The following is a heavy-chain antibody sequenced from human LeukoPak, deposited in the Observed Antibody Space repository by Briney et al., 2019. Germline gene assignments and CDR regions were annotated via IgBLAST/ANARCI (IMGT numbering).Heavy chain of an antibody. V-gene: IGHV1-2*02. CDR1: GYTFTDHY. CDR2: INSNSGDT. D-gene: IGHD2/OR15-2a*01. Sequence: ASLKVSCKASGYTFTDHYMHWVRQAPGQGLEWMGWINSNSGDTLYAQKFQGRVTMTRDTSISTAYMEVSRLISDDTAVYYCTRLDSSRAFDYWGQGTLVTVSP. CDR3: TRLDSSRAFDY. J-gene: IGHJ4*02.